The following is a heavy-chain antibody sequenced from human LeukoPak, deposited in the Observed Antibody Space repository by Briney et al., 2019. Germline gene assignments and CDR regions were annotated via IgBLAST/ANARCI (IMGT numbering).Heavy chain of an antibody. J-gene: IGHJ6*02. CDR1: RYTFTSYS. V-gene: IGHV1-3*01. CDR2: INAGNGDT. Sequence: ASVKVSCKASRYTFTSYSMHWVRQAPGQRLEWMGWINAGNGDTKYAQKFQGRVAFTRDTSASTAYTEVSSLRSEDTAVYYCARNYCSGGSCSDTAYYYYGLDVWGQGTTVTVSS. CDR3: ARNYCSGGSCSDTAYYYYGLDV. D-gene: IGHD2-15*01.